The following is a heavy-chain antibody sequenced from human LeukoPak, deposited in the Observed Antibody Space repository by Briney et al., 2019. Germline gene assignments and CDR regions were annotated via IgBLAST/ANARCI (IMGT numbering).Heavy chain of an antibody. CDR1: GFTFSSYA. D-gene: IGHD3-22*01. CDR2: ISGSGTGT. V-gene: IGHV3-23*01. Sequence: GGSLRLSCAASGFTFSSYAMSWVRQAPGKGLEWVSAISGSGTGTYYADSVKGRFTISRDNSKNTLYLQMNSLRAEDTAVYYCAKGSYYDSSGSFYFDYWGQGTLVTVSS. J-gene: IGHJ4*02. CDR3: AKGSYYDSSGSFYFDY.